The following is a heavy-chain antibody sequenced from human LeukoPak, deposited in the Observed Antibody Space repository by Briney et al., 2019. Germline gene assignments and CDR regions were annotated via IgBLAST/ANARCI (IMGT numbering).Heavy chain of an antibody. CDR3: ASLRGYTYGHDY. V-gene: IGHV3-23*01. Sequence: GGSLRLSCAASGFTFSSYDMSWVRQAPGKGLEWVSAISGSGGSTYYADSVKGRFTISRDNSKNTLFLQMNSLRAEDTAVYYCASLRGYTYGHDYWGQGTLVTVSS. CDR2: ISGSGGST. D-gene: IGHD5-18*01. CDR1: GFTFSSYD. J-gene: IGHJ4*02.